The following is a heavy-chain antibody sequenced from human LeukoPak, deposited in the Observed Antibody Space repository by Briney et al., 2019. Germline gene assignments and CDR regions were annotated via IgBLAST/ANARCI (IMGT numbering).Heavy chain of an antibody. CDR1: GFTFSSYA. CDR3: ARPASDYGDYALGY. V-gene: IGHV3-23*01. CDR2: ISDSGART. Sequence: QTGGSLRLSCAASGFTFSSYAMTWVRQAPGKGLEWVSTISDSGARTNYADSAKGRFTISRDNSMNTLYLQMNSLRAEDTAVYYCARPASDYGDYALGYWGQGTLVTVSS. D-gene: IGHD4-17*01. J-gene: IGHJ4*02.